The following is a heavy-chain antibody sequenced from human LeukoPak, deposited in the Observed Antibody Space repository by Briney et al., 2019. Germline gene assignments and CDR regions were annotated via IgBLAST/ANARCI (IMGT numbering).Heavy chain of an antibody. CDR3: ARDFLITYYYGSGSYYLDY. CDR1: GFTFSSYW. V-gene: IGHV3-7*01. D-gene: IGHD3-10*01. CDR2: IKQDGSEK. Sequence: GGSLRLSCAASGFTFSSYWMSWVRQAPGKGLEWVANIKQDGSEKDYVDSVKGRFTISRDNAKNSLYLQMNSLRAEDTAVYYCARDFLITYYYGSGSYYLDYWGQGALVTVSS. J-gene: IGHJ4*02.